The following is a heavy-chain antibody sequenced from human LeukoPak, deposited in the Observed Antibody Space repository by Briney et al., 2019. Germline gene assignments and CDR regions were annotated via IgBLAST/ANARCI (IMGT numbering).Heavy chain of an antibody. CDR2: ISGSGGST. V-gene: IGHV3-23*01. CDR3: AKSRRYGDYVEPFDY. J-gene: IGHJ4*02. CDR1: GFTFSSYA. Sequence: GASLRLSCAASGFTFSSYAMSWVRQAPGKGLEWVSAISGSGGSTCYADSVKGRFTISRDNSKNTLYLQMNSLRAEDTAVYYCAKSRRYGDYVEPFDYWGQGTLVTVSS. D-gene: IGHD4-17*01.